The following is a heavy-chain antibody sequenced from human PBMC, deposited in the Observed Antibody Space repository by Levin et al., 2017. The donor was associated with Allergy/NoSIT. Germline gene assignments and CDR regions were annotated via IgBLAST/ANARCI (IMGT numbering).Heavy chain of an antibody. J-gene: IGHJ4*02. CDR3: ARSLVRGVLYFDN. CDR2: INPNGGGT. V-gene: IGHV1-46*01. Sequence: ASVKVSCKTSGFTFTNYYMHWVRQAPGQGLEWMGIINPNGGGTDYARKFRGRITMTRDTSTTTVYMELSSLTSEDTAVFYCARSLVRGVLYFDNWGQGTLVTVSS. D-gene: IGHD3-10*01. CDR1: GFTFTNYY.